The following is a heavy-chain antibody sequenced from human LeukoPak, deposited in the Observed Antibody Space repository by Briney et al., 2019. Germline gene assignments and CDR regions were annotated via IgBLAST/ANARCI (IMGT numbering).Heavy chain of an antibody. CDR2: MDPNTGNT. V-gene: IGHV1-8*01. CDR3: TRVFAGDEIGF. Sequence: VASVKVSCKASGYTFTTYHINWVRQASGQGLEWMGWMDPNTGNTGYAQKFQGRVTMMRNTSISTAYMELSSLSSEDTAVYFCTRVFAGDEIGFWGQGTQVTVSS. D-gene: IGHD3-3*01. J-gene: IGHJ4*02. CDR1: GYTFTTYH.